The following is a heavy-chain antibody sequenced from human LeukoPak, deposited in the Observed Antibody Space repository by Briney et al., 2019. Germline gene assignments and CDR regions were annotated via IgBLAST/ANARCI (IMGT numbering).Heavy chain of an antibody. J-gene: IGHJ4*02. CDR1: GFTFSSYA. Sequence: GGSLRLSCAASGFTFSSYAMSWVRQAPGKGLEWVSGISPSGGATYSAESVRGRFTISRDNSKNTLYLQMNSLRAEDTAVYYCARAQDIVLMVYGGSFDYWGQGTLVTVSS. D-gene: IGHD2-8*01. CDR3: ARAQDIVLMVYGGSFDY. CDR2: ISPSGGAT. V-gene: IGHV3-23*01.